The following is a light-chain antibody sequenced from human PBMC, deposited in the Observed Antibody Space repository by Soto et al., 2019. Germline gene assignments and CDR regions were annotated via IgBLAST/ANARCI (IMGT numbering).Light chain of an antibody. Sequence: QSVLTQQPSVSGAPGQRVTISCTGSSSNIGAGYDVHWYQQFPGTAPKLLIYSVSNRPSGVPDRFSGSKSGSSASLAISGLQAEDEADYYCQSYDSSVVFGVGTKLTVL. CDR3: QSYDSSVV. V-gene: IGLV1-40*01. CDR2: SVS. J-gene: IGLJ2*01. CDR1: SSNIGAGYD.